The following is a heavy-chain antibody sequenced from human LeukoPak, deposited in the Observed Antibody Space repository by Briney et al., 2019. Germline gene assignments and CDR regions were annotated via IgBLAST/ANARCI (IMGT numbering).Heavy chain of an antibody. V-gene: IGHV3-23*01. D-gene: IGHD3-22*01. CDR1: GFTFSSYA. Sequence: GGSLRLSCAASGFTFSSYAMSWVRQAPGKGLEWVSAMSGSDGSTFYADSVKGRFTVSRDNSKNSLYLQMKSLRAEDTAVYYXXKHFYDSSGYSRWGQGALVTVSS. CDR2: MSGSDGST. J-gene: IGHJ4*02. CDR3: XKHFYDSSGYSR.